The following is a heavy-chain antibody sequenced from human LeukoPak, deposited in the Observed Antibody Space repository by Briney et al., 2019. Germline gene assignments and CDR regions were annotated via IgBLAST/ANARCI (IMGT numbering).Heavy chain of an antibody. CDR1: GYSISSTYY. V-gene: IGHV4-38-2*02. Sequence: SETLSLTCTVSGYSISSTYYWGWIRQPPGKGLEWVGSVFHSGNTYYNPSLKSRLTISADTSKNQFSLTLTSVTAADTAVYYCARAFVVGARDAFDIWGQGTMVTVSS. D-gene: IGHD1-26*01. CDR2: VFHSGNT. CDR3: ARAFVVGARDAFDI. J-gene: IGHJ3*02.